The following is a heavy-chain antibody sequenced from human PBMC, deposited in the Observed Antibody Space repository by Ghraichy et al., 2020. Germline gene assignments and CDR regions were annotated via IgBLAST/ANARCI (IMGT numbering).Heavy chain of an antibody. D-gene: IGHD2-15*01. J-gene: IGHJ4*02. CDR2: IKSDGTDR. V-gene: IGHV3-74*03. CDR3: AREYFRGGRCFFGTGGSNFDY. Sequence: GGSLRLSCAASGFALSDYWMHWVRQAPGKGLLWVSRIKSDGTDRTYADSVKGRFTISRDNAKNTLYLQMNSLRAEDTAVYYCAREYFRGGRCFFGTGGSNFDYWGQGILVTVSS. CDR1: GFALSDYW.